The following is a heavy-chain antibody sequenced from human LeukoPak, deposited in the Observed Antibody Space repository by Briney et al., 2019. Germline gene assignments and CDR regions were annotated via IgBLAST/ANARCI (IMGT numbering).Heavy chain of an antibody. V-gene: IGHV4-34*01. CDR3: ARGQGSSSPAHFDY. Sequence: PSETLSLTCAVYGGSFSGYYWSWIRQPPGKGLEWIGEINHSGSTNYNPSLKSRVTISVDTSKNQFSLQLSSVTAADTAVYYCARGQGSSSPAHFDYWGQGTLVTVSS. CDR1: GGSFSGYY. J-gene: IGHJ4*02. CDR2: INHSGST. D-gene: IGHD6-6*01.